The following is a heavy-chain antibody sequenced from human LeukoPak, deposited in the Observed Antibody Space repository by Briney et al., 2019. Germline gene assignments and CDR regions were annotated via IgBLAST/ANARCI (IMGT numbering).Heavy chain of an antibody. CDR3: AKNGQSGFSFDP. CDR2: IYYSGST. CDR1: GGSISSYY. Sequence: SETLSLTCTVSGGSISSYYWSWIRQPPGKGLEWIGYIYYSGSTNYNPSLKSRVTISVDTSKNQFSLSLSSVTAADTAVYHCAKNGQSGFSFDPWGQGTLVTVSS. J-gene: IGHJ5*02. V-gene: IGHV4-59*12. D-gene: IGHD5-12*01.